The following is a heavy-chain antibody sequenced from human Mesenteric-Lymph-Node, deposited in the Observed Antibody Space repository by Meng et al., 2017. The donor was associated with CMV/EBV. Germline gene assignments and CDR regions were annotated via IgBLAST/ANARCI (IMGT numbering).Heavy chain of an antibody. D-gene: IGHD2-2*02. CDR1: GYIFTSYG. CDR3: TSLRFDCSSTGCYTDGPGGYYYGMDV. Sequence: ASAKVSCKASGYIFTSYGIIRVGQTPGQGLEWMGWTSAYNGNTNYAQKLQGRVTMTTDTSTSTAYMEMRSLRSDDTAVYYCTSLRFDCSSTGCYTDGPGGYYYGMDVWGQGTTVTVSS. J-gene: IGHJ6*02. V-gene: IGHV1-18*04. CDR2: TSAYNGNT.